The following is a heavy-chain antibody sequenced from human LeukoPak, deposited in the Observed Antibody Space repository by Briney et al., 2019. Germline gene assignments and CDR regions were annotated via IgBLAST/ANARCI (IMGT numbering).Heavy chain of an antibody. CDR1: GGPISSGSYY. V-gene: IGHV4-61*02. CDR3: ARITIFGVVTDDAFDV. CDR2: IYTGGST. Sequence: SETLSLTCTVSGGPISSGSYYWSWIRQPAGKGLEWVGRIYTGGSTNYNPSLKSRVTISVDTSKNQFSLKLTSVTAADTAVYYCARITIFGVVTDDAFDVWGQGTMVTVSS. J-gene: IGHJ3*01. D-gene: IGHD3-3*01.